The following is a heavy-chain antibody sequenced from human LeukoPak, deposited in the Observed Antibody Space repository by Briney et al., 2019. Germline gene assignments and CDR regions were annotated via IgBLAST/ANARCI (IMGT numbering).Heavy chain of an antibody. CDR3: ARSILWFGESSPDY. J-gene: IGHJ4*02. Sequence: ASVKVSCKASGYTFTGYYMHWVRQAPGQGLAWMGWINPNSGGTNYAQKFQGRVTMTRDTSISTAYMELSRLRSDDTAVYYCARSILWFGESSPDYWGQGTLVTVSS. CDR2: INPNSGGT. D-gene: IGHD3-10*01. V-gene: IGHV1-2*02. CDR1: GYTFTGYY.